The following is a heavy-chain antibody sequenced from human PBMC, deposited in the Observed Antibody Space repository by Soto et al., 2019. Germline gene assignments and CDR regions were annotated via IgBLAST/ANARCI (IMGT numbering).Heavy chain of an antibody. CDR2: IYYSGST. D-gene: IGHD6-19*01. Sequence: SETLSLTCTVSGGSISSGGYYWSWIRQDPGKGLEWIGYIYYSGSTYYNPSLKSRVTISVDTSKNQFSLKLSSVTAADTAVYYCARGGSSGWYDAASHWFDPRGQGTLVTVSS. V-gene: IGHV4-31*03. CDR1: GGSISSGGYY. CDR3: ARGGSSGWYDAASHWFDP. J-gene: IGHJ5*02.